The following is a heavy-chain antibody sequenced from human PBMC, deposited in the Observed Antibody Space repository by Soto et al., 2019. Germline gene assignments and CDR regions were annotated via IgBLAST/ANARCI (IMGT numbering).Heavy chain of an antibody. V-gene: IGHV4-34*01. D-gene: IGHD2-15*01. J-gene: IGHJ4*02. CDR2: INHSGST. CDR1: GGSFSGYY. Sequence: SETLSLTCAVYGGSFSGYYWSWIRQPPGKGLEWIGEINHSGSTNYNPSLKSRVTISVDTSKNQFSLKLSSVTAADTAVYYCARAPALDIVVVVALYGYYFDYWGQGTLVTVPQ. CDR3: ARAPALDIVVVVALYGYYFDY.